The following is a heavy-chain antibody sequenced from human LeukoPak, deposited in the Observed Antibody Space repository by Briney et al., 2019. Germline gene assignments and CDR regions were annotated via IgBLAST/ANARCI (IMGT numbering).Heavy chain of an antibody. CDR3: AREPPRVSFPYYFDY. Sequence: ASVKVSCKASGGTFSSYAISWVRQAPGQGLEWMGRIIPILGIANYAQKFQGRVTITADKSTSTAYMELSSLRSDDPAVYYCAREPPRVSFPYYFDYCGQVTLVTVSS. D-gene: IGHD1-26*01. J-gene: IGHJ4*02. V-gene: IGHV1-69*04. CDR1: GGTFSSYA. CDR2: IIPILGIA.